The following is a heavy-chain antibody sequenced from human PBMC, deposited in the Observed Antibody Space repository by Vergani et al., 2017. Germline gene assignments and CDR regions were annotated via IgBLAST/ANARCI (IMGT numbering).Heavy chain of an antibody. J-gene: IGHJ6*03. D-gene: IGHD3-3*01. V-gene: IGHV3-7*01. CDR2: IKQDGSEK. CDR1: GFTFSSYA. CDR3: ARDTPDYDLYYYYYMDV. Sequence: EVQLLESGGGLVQPGGSLRLSCAASGFTFSSYAMSWVRQAPGKGLEWVANIKQDGSEKYYVDSVKGRFTISRDNAKNSLYLQMNSLRAEDTAVYYCARDTPDYDLYYYYYMDVWGKGTTVTVSS.